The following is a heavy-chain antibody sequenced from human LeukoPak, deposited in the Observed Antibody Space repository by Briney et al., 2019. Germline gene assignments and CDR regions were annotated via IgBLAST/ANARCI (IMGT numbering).Heavy chain of an antibody. CDR2: IIPIFGTA. J-gene: IGHJ4*02. CDR3: ATTGYSYGQSFDY. V-gene: IGHV1-69*06. D-gene: IGHD5-18*01. CDR1: GGTFSSYA. Sequence: SVTVSCKASGGTFSSYAISWVRQAPGQGLEWMGGIIPIFGTANYAQKFQGRVTITADKSTSTAYMELSSLRSEDTAVYYCATTGYSYGQSFDYWGQGTLVTVSS.